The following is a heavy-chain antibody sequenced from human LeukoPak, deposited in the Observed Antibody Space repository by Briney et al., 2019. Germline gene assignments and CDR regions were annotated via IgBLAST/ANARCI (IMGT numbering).Heavy chain of an antibody. J-gene: IGHJ4*02. CDR2: INPDGTTT. V-gene: IGHV3-74*01. CDR1: GFTFSTYW. Sequence: PGGSLRLSCAASGFTFSTYWMHWVRQAPGKGLVWVSRINPDGTTTSYADSVKGRFTISRDNAKDTVYLQMNSLRAEDTAVYYCARASPMTTVTTVWGQGTLVTVSS. D-gene: IGHD4-11*01. CDR3: ARASPMTTVTTV.